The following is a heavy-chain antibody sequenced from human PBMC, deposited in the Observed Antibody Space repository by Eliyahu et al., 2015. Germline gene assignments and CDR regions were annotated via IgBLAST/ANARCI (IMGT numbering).Heavy chain of an antibody. D-gene: IGHD2-15*01. CDR3: ARALDGVALDY. Sequence: QVQLVQSGAEVKKYGAXVKVPCQXXGYTFTDXDINWVRQATGQGLEWMGWMNPKSSNTAYAQKFQGRVILTRNTAITTAYMELSSLRSDDTAVYYCARALDGVALDYWGQGTLVTVSS. V-gene: IGHV1-8*01. CDR1: GYTFTDXD. CDR2: MNPKSSNT. J-gene: IGHJ4*02.